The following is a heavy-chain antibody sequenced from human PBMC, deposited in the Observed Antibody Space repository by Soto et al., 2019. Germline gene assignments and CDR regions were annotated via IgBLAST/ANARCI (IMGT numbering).Heavy chain of an antibody. J-gene: IGHJ6*02. Sequence: GGSLRLSCTASGFTFGDYAMSWVRQASGKGLEWVGFIRSKAYGGTTEYAASVKGRLTISRDDSKSIAYLQMNSLKTEDTAVYYCTRDWDEIVVVPAASSGMDVWGQGTTVTVSS. V-gene: IGHV3-49*04. D-gene: IGHD2-2*01. CDR3: TRDWDEIVVVPAASSGMDV. CDR1: GFTFGDYA. CDR2: IRSKAYGGTT.